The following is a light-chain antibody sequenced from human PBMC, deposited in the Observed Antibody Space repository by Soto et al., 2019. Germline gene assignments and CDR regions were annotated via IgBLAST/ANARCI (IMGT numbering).Light chain of an antibody. CDR3: AAWDDSLNGYV. V-gene: IGLV1-44*01. CDR2: SNN. Sequence: QSVLTQPPSASGSPGQRVTISCSGSSSNIGSNAVNWYQQLPGTAPTLLIYSNNERPSGVPDRFSGSKSGTSASLAISGLQSEDAADYYCAAWDDSLNGYVFGTGTKATV. CDR1: SSNIGSNA. J-gene: IGLJ1*01.